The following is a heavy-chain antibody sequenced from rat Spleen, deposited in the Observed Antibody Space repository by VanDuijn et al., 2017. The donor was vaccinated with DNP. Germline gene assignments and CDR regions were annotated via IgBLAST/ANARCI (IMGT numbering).Heavy chain of an antibody. V-gene: IGHV5-22*01. CDR1: GFTFSEYD. Sequence: EVQLVESGGGLVQPGRSLKLSCAASGFTFSEYDMAWVRQAPTKGLEWVAYIRYDGGSTKYGDSVKGRFTISRDNAKNTLYLQMNSLRSEDMATYYCARWNSGHFDYWGQGVMVPVSS. CDR2: IRYDGGST. D-gene: IGHD4-3*01. J-gene: IGHJ2*01. CDR3: ARWNSGHFDY.